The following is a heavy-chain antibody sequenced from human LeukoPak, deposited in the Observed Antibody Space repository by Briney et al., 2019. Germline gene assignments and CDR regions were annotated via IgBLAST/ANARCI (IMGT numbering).Heavy chain of an antibody. J-gene: IGHJ4*02. CDR3: ASGYTYYYGSGSYH. Sequence: PGGSLRLSCAASGITFNSYAMHWVRQAPGKGLAWVAVISHDGSNRYYGDSVKGRFTISRDNSKNTLFLQMDSLRAEDTAVYYCASGYTYYYGSGSYHWGQGTLVTVSS. CDR1: GITFNSYA. D-gene: IGHD3-10*01. CDR2: ISHDGSNR. V-gene: IGHV3-30*04.